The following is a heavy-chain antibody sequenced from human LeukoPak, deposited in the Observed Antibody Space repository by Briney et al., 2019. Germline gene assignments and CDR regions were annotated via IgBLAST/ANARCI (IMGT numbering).Heavy chain of an antibody. Sequence: SETLSLTCAVYGGSFSSYYWSWIRQPPGKGLEWIGEINHSGSTNYNPSLKSRVTISVDTSKNQLSLKLSSVTAADTAVYYCAREDSEDAFDIWGQGTMVTVSS. CDR3: AREDSEDAFDI. J-gene: IGHJ3*02. CDR2: INHSGST. CDR1: GGSFSSYY. V-gene: IGHV4-34*01.